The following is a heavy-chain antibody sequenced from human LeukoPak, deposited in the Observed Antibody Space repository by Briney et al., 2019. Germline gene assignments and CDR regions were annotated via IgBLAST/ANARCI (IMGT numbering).Heavy chain of an antibody. CDR3: ARGPLGYCSGGSCYPTYLFDY. CDR1: GFPFSSYW. J-gene: IGHJ4*02. CDR2: IKQDGSKK. D-gene: IGHD2-15*01. V-gene: IGHV3-7*01. Sequence: GGSLRLSCVASGFPFSSYWMTWVRQAPGKGLEWVANIKQDGSKKSYVDSVKGRFTISRDNAKNSLYLQMNSLRAEDTAVYYCARGPLGYCSGGSCYPTYLFDYWGQGTPVTVSS.